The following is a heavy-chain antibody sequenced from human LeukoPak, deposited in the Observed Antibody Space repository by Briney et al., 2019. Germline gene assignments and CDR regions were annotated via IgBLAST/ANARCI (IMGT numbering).Heavy chain of an antibody. CDR1: GGXISSYY. CDR3: ARAQPGIAAAGMINY. V-gene: IGHV4-59*01. J-gene: IGHJ4*02. D-gene: IGHD6-13*01. Sequence: SETLSLTCTVSGGXISSYYCSWIRQPPGKGLEWSGYIYYSGSTNYNPSLKSRVTISVDTSKNQFSLKLSSVTAADTAVYYCARAQPGIAAAGMINYWGQGTLVTVSS. CDR2: IYYSGST.